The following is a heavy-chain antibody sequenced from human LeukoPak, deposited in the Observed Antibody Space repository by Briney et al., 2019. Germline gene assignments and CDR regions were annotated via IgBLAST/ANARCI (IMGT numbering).Heavy chain of an antibody. Sequence: PSETLSLTCTISGGSINNYYWSWIRQPPGKGPEWIGYIYYSGSTTYNPSLKSRVTISVDTSKNQFSLSLSSVTAADTAVYYCARHRPGPYDYWGQGTLVTVSS. CDR1: GGSINNYY. D-gene: IGHD6-6*01. J-gene: IGHJ4*02. CDR2: IYYSGST. V-gene: IGHV4-59*08. CDR3: ARHRPGPYDY.